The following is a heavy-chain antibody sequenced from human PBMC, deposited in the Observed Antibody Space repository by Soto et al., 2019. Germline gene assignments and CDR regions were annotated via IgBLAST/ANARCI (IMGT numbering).Heavy chain of an antibody. J-gene: IGHJ5*02. D-gene: IGHD2-8*01. CDR3: ARDKVSYWFDP. CDR2: IYYSGST. CDR1: GGSISSYY. V-gene: IGHV4-59*01. Sequence: PSETLSLTCTVSGGSISSYYWSWIRQPPGKGLEWIGYIYYSGSTNYNPSLKSRVTISVDTSKNQFSLKLSSVTAADTAVYYCARDKVSYWFDPWGQGTLVTVSS.